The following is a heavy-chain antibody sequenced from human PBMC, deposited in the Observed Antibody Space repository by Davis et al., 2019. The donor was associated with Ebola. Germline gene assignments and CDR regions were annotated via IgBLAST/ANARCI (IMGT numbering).Heavy chain of an antibody. CDR2: MNPNSGNT. J-gene: IGHJ4*02. CDR3: ARGRGHHESSGGDY. Sequence: ASVKVSCKASGYTFTSYDINWVRQATGQGLEWMGWMNPNSGNTGYAQKFQGRVTMTRDTSTRTVYMELSSLRSEDTAVYYCARGRGHHESSGGDYWGQGTLVTVSS. D-gene: IGHD3-22*01. V-gene: IGHV1-8*01. CDR1: GYTFTSYD.